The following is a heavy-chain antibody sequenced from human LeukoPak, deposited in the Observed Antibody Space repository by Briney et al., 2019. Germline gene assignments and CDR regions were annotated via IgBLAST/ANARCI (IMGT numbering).Heavy chain of an antibody. CDR3: ARDEYSGLYYYMDV. D-gene: IGHD5-12*01. J-gene: IGHJ6*03. V-gene: IGHV3-7*01. Sequence: DSVKGRSTISRDNAKKSLHLQMNSLRAEDTAVYYCARDEYSGLYYYMDVWGKGTTVTVSS.